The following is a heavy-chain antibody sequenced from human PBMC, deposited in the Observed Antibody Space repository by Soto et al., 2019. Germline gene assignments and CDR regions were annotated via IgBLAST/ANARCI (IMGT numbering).Heavy chain of an antibody. V-gene: IGHV1-18*04. CDR1: GYTFTSYG. CDR3: ARGRYCSSTSCPGRGWFDP. Sequence: ASVKVSCKASGYTFTSYGISWVRQAPGQGLEWVGWISAYNGNTNYAQKLQGRVTMTTDTSTSTAYMELRSLRSDDTAVYYCARGRYCSSTSCPGRGWFDPWGQGTLVTVSS. D-gene: IGHD2-2*01. CDR2: ISAYNGNT. J-gene: IGHJ5*02.